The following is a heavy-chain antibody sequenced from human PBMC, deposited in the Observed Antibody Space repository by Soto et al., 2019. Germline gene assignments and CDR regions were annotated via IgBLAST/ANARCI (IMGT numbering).Heavy chain of an antibody. J-gene: IGHJ5*02. CDR3: ARDWMVRGVITNWFDP. V-gene: IGHV4-31*03. Sequence: PSETLSLTCTVSGGSISSGGYYWSWIRQHPGKGLEWIGYIYYSGSTYYNPSLKSRVTISVDTSKNQFSLKLSSVTAADTAVYYCARDWMVRGVITNWFDPWGQGTLVNVS. CDR1: GGSISSGGYY. CDR2: IYYSGST. D-gene: IGHD3-10*01.